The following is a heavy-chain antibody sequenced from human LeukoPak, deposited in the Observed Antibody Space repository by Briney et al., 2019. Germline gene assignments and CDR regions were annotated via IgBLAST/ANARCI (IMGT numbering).Heavy chain of an antibody. D-gene: IGHD3-10*01. CDR2: IYSGGST. Sequence: GGSLRLSCAASGFTFNDYGMHWVRQAPGKGLEWVSVIYSGGSTYYADSVKGRFTISRDNSKNTLYLQMNSLRAEDTAVYYCASQWFEYYFDYWGQGTLVTVSS. CDR3: ASQWFEYYFDY. CDR1: GFTFNDYG. V-gene: IGHV3-66*04. J-gene: IGHJ4*02.